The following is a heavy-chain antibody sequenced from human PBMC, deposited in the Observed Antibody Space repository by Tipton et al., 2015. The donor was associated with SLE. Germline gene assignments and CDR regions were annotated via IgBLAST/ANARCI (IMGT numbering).Heavy chain of an antibody. CDR1: GGSISSYY. V-gene: IGHV4-59*12. CDR2: IYYSGST. J-gene: IGHJ6*02. D-gene: IGHD3-3*01. CDR3: ARGGGDYDFWSGYYGMDV. Sequence: TLSLTCTVSGGSISSYYWSWIRQPPGKGLEWIGYIYYSGSTNYNPSLKSRATMSVDVSKNQFSLQLNSVTPEDTAVYYCARGGGDYDFWSGYYGMDVWGQGTTVTVSS.